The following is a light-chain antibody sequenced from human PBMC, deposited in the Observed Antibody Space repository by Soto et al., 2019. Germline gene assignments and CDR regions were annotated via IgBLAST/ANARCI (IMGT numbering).Light chain of an antibody. Sequence: SALTQPASVSGSPGQSMTISCTGTSSDVGGYNYVSWYQQHPGKAPKLMIYEVSNRPSGVSNRFSGSKSGNTASLTISGLQAEDEADYYCSSYTSSSTDVFGTGTKVTVL. CDR3: SSYTSSSTDV. CDR2: EVS. J-gene: IGLJ1*01. V-gene: IGLV2-14*01. CDR1: SSDVGGYNY.